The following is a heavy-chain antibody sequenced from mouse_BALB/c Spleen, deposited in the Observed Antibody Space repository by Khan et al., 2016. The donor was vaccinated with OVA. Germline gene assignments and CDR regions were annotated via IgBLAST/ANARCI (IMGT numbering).Heavy chain of an antibody. Sequence: DLVKPGASVKLSCKASGYTFTSYWINWIKQRPGQGLEWIGRIAPGSGSSSYNEMFKGKATLTLDTSSSTAYIQLSSLSSEDSAVYFCARENYYGRTCKVMDNWGQGTSVTVSS. D-gene: IGHD1-1*01. J-gene: IGHJ4*01. CDR3: ARENYYGRTCKVMDN. CDR2: IAPGSGSS. V-gene: IGHV1S41*01. CDR1: GYTFTSYW.